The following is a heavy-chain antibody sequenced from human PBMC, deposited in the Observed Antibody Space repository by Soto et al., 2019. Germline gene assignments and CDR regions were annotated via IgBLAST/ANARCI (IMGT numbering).Heavy chain of an antibody. J-gene: IGHJ6*02. CDR1: GGSFSGYY. D-gene: IGHD2-8*01. Sequence: SETLSLTCAVYGGSFSGYYWSWIRQPPGKGLEWIGEINHSGSTNYNPSLKSRVTISVDTSKNQFSLKLSSVTAADTAVYYCARAPRSLMVCAIRGDWNYYYYGMDVWGQGTTVTVSS. CDR3: ARAPRSLMVCAIRGDWNYYYYGMDV. CDR2: INHSGST. V-gene: IGHV4-34*01.